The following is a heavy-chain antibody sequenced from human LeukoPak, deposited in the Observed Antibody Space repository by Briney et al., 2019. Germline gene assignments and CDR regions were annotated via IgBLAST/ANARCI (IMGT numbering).Heavy chain of an antibody. D-gene: IGHD3-9*01. CDR2: ISGKNGDI. J-gene: IGHJ6*03. CDR3: ARIPLLDYYILNGHLIYYYMDV. CDR1: GYTLIYYG. Sequence: ASVKVSCKAPGYTLIYYGITWVRQAPGQGLEWMGWISGKNGDITSAQKFQDRLTLTTETPTSTAYMELRSLTYEDTAVYYCARIPLLDYYILNGHLIYYYMDVWGNGTTVSVS. V-gene: IGHV1-18*01.